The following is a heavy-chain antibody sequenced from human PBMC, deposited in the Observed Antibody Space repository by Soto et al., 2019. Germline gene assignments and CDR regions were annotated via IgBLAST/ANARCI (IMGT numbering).Heavy chain of an antibody. J-gene: IGHJ4*02. D-gene: IGHD5-18*01. CDR2: VIPIFGTA. CDR3: ARNPDTAMVTYSDY. CDR1: GGTFSSYA. Sequence: SVKVSCKASGGTFSSYAISWVRQAPGQGLEWMGGVIPIFGTANYAQKFQGRVTITADESTSTAYMELSSLRSEDTAAYYCARNPDTAMVTYSDYWGQGTLVTVS. V-gene: IGHV1-69*13.